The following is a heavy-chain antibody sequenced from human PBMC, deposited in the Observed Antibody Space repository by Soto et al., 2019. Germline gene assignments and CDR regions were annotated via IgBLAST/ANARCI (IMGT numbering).Heavy chain of an antibody. V-gene: IGHV3-74*01. J-gene: IGHJ4*02. Sequence: GGSLRLSCAASVFTFGTYWMHWVRQAPGKGLVWVSRINGDGTSTFYADSGKGRFTISRDNAKNTLHLQMNSLRVEDTALYYCASARSGVLFAYCGLGTLVTVSS. CDR2: INGDGTST. D-gene: IGHD3-3*01. CDR3: ASARSGVLFAY. CDR1: VFTFGTYW.